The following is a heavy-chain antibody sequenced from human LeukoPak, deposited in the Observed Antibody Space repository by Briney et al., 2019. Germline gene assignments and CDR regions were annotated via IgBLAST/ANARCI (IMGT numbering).Heavy chain of an antibody. Sequence: GGSLRHSCAPPGVSLCRYLLSWVPAAPGGGGEGVANIKQDGSEKYYVDSVKGRFTISRDNAKNSLYLQINSLRAEDTAVYYCAREEWELSGAFDIWGQGPMVTVSS. CDR1: GVSLCRYL. D-gene: IGHD1-26*01. V-gene: IGHV3-7*01. J-gene: IGHJ3*02. CDR2: IKQDGSEK. CDR3: AREEWELSGAFDI.